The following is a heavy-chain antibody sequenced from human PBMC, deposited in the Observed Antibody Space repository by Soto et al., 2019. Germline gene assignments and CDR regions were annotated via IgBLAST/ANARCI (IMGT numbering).Heavy chain of an antibody. D-gene: IGHD6-19*01. J-gene: IGHJ4*02. CDR2: IWYDGSNE. V-gene: IGHV3-33*01. Sequence: QVQLVESGGGVVQPGRSLRLSCAASGFTFSSYGMHWVRQAPGKGLEWVAVIWYDGSNEYYADSVKGRFTISRDNSKNTLDLQMNSLRAEDTAVYYCARGGYSSGWYFDYWGQGTLVTVSS. CDR1: GFTFSSYG. CDR3: ARGGYSSGWYFDY.